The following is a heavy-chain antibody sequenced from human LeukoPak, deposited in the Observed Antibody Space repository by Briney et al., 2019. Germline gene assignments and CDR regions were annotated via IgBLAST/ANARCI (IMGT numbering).Heavy chain of an antibody. V-gene: IGHV4-59*01. CDR1: GGSISSYY. J-gene: IGHJ4*02. CDR2: IYYRGST. D-gene: IGHD1-26*01. CDR3: ASTLYSGSYYLTQLDY. Sequence: PSETLSPTCTVSGGSISSYYWSWIRQPPGKGLEWIGYIYYRGSTNYNPSLKSRVTISVDTSKNQFSLKLSSVTAADTAVYYCASTLYSGSYYLTQLDYWGQGTLVTVSS.